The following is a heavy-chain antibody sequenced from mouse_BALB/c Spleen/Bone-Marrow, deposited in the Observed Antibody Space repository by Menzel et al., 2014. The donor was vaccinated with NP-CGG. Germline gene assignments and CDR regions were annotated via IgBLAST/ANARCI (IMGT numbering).Heavy chain of an antibody. J-gene: IGHJ4*01. D-gene: IGHD1-1*01. CDR2: IYPGDGDT. V-gene: IGHV1-80*01. CDR3: ARSLYYGSSYPLYAMDY. Sequence: QVQLQQSGADLVRPGSSVKISCKASGYAFSSYWMYWVKQRPGQGLEWIGQIYPGDGDTNYNGKFKGKATLTADKSSSTAYMQLSSLTSEDFAVYFCARSLYYGSSYPLYAMDYWGQGTSVTVSS. CDR1: GYAFSSYW.